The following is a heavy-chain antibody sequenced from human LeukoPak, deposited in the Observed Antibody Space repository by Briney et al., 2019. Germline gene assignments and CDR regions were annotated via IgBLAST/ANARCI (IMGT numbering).Heavy chain of an antibody. CDR2: VYNTGST. V-gene: IGHV4-59*01. CDR3: ARDRAAPGAHYGDHVGFVL. Sequence: SETLSLTCTVSGGSISGYYWSWIRQPPGKGLEWIGYVYNTGSTNYNPSLKSRVTISLDMSKKQISLKLSSVTAADTAVYFCARDRAAPGAHYGDHVGFVLWGQGTLVTVSS. CDR1: GGSISGYY. J-gene: IGHJ4*02. D-gene: IGHD4-17*01.